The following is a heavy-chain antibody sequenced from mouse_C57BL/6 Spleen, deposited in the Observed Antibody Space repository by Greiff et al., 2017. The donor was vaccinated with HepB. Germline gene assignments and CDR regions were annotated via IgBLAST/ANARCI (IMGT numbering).Heavy chain of an antibody. CDR1: GFNIKDYY. Sequence: EVQLQQSGAELVKPGASVKLSCTASGFNIKDYYMHWVKQRTEQGLEWIGRIDPEDGETKYAPKFPGKATITADTSSNTAYLQLSSLTSEDTAVYYCARELSPPYYAMDYWGQGTSVTVSS. V-gene: IGHV14-2*01. J-gene: IGHJ4*01. CDR3: ARELSPPYYAMDY. D-gene: IGHD3-2*02. CDR2: IDPEDGET.